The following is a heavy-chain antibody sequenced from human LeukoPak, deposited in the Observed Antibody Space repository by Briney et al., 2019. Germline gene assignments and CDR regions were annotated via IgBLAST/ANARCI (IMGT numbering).Heavy chain of an antibody. CDR2: INSDGSTR. D-gene: IGHD5-24*01. CDR3: VRPQDGYNGFDC. Sequence: SGGSLRLSCAASGFTFTTSWMHWVRHAPGKGLVWVSRINSDGSTRNYADSVKGRFTISRDNAKNALYLQMDSLRAEDAAVYYCVRPQDGYNGFDCWGQGTLVTVSS. V-gene: IGHV3-74*01. CDR1: GFTFTTSW. J-gene: IGHJ4*02.